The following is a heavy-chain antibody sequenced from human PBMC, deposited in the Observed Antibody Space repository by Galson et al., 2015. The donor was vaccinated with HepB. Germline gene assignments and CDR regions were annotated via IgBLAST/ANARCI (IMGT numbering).Heavy chain of an antibody. J-gene: IGHJ6*02. Sequence: SLRLSCAASGFTFSTYSMKWVRQAPGKGLEWLSYISISSSTIYYADSVKGRFTISRDNAKNSLFLQMNSLRAEDTAVYYCARGPHYYYYGMDVWGQGTTVTVSS. V-gene: IGHV3-48*04. CDR1: GFTFSTYS. CDR3: ARGPHYYYYGMDV. CDR2: ISISSSTI.